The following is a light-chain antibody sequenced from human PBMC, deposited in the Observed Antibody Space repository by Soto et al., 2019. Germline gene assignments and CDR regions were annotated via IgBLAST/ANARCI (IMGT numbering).Light chain of an antibody. CDR2: DAS. Sequence: EIVMTQSPATLSVSPGERVILSCRASQRISNDLAWYQQKAGQAPRLLIYDASTRATGIPARFSGSGSGTEFTLTISSLQSEDFAVYSCQQYNNWPLTFGGGTKVDIK. V-gene: IGKV3-15*01. J-gene: IGKJ4*01. CDR3: QQYNNWPLT. CDR1: QRISND.